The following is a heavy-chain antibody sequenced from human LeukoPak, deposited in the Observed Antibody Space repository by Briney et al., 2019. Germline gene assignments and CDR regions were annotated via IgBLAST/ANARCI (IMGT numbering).Heavy chain of an antibody. D-gene: IGHD2-21*02. CDR3: AREVVVTALVRYNWLDP. Sequence: ASVKVSCKASGYTFTGYYMHWVRQAPGQGLEWMGWINPNSGGTNYAQKFQGRVTMTRDTSISTAYMELSRLRSDDTAVYYCAREVVVTALVRYNWLDPWGQGTLVTVSS. J-gene: IGHJ5*02. V-gene: IGHV1-2*02. CDR2: INPNSGGT. CDR1: GYTFTGYY.